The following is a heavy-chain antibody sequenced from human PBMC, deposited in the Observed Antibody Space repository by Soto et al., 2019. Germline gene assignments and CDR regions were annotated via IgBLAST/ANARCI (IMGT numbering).Heavy chain of an antibody. V-gene: IGHV3-9*01. CDR1: GFTFDDYA. J-gene: IGHJ4*02. Sequence: SLRLSCAASGFTFDDYAMHWVRQAPGKGLEWVSGISWNSGRIGYADSVKGRFTISRDNAKNSLYLQMNSLRAEDTALYYCAKGRGFIMATSFDYWGQGTLVTVSS. D-gene: IGHD5-12*01. CDR3: AKGRGFIMATSFDY. CDR2: ISWNSGRI.